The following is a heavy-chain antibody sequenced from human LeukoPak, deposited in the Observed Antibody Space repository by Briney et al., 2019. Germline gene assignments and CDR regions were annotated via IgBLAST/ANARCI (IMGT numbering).Heavy chain of an antibody. CDR3: ASSDAGYSSSWATYNWFDP. CDR2: ISSSSSTI. D-gene: IGHD6-13*01. CDR1: GFTFSSYS. Sequence: QAGGSLRLSCAASGFTFSSYSMNWVRQAPGKGLEWVSYISSSSSTIYYADSVKGRFTISRDNSKNTLYLQMNSLRAEDTAVYYCASSDAGYSSSWATYNWFDPWGQGTLVTVSS. J-gene: IGHJ5*02. V-gene: IGHV3-48*01.